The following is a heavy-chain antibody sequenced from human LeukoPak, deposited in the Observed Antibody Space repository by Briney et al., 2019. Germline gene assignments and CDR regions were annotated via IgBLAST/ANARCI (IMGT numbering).Heavy chain of an antibody. CDR1: GYSISSGYY. Sequence: SETLSLTCTVSGYSISSGYYWGWIRQPPGKGLEWIGSIYHSGSTYYNPSLKSRVTISVDTSKNQFSLKLSSVTAADTAVYYCARDRELYGSGSYYNDYWGQGTLVTVSS. CDR3: ARDRELYGSGSYYNDY. V-gene: IGHV4-38-2*02. CDR2: IYHSGST. D-gene: IGHD3-10*01. J-gene: IGHJ4*02.